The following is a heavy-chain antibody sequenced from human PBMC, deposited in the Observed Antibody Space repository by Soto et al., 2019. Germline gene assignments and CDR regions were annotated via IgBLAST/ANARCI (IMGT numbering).Heavy chain of an antibody. Sequence: QVQLVQSGAEVRKPGASVKVSCKASGYTFTNYYMYWVRQAPGQGLEWVGLINPSGGSTVYAQNFQGRVTVTRDTSTRTVYMELSSLRSEDTAVYYCARNPVGPNGDQWGQGTLVTVSS. D-gene: IGHD1-26*01. CDR1: GYTFTNYY. CDR3: ARNPVGPNGDQ. V-gene: IGHV1-46*01. CDR2: INPSGGST. J-gene: IGHJ5*02.